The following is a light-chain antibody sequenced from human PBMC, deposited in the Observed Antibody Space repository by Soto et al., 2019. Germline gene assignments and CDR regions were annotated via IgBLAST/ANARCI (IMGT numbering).Light chain of an antibody. CDR2: GAS. V-gene: IGKV3-20*01. CDR3: QQYGSSAWT. J-gene: IGKJ1*01. CDR1: QSVRSSY. Sequence: IVLTQSPGTLSLSPGERATLSCRASQSVRSSYVAWYQQKCGQTPRLLIYGASSRATGIPDKLSGSGSVTDFSRAISRVESEDFAVYYWQQYGSSAWTVGQGTKVDIK.